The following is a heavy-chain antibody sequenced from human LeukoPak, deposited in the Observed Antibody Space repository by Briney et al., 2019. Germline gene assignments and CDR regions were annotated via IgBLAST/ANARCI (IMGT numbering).Heavy chain of an antibody. Sequence: ASVKVSCKASGGTFSSYAISWVRQAPGQGLEWMGGIIPIFGTANYAQKFQGRVTITTDESTSTAYMELSSLRSEDTAVYYCARERGAIAVAGTRVLDYWGQGTLVTVSS. CDR1: GGTFSSYA. CDR2: IIPIFGTA. CDR3: ARERGAIAVAGTRVLDY. D-gene: IGHD6-19*01. J-gene: IGHJ4*02. V-gene: IGHV1-69*05.